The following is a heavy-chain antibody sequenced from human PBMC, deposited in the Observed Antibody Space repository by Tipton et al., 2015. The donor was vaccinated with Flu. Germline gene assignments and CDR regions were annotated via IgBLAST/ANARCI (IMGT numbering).Heavy chain of an antibody. D-gene: IGHD1-26*01. Sequence: QLVQSGGGLVKPGGSLRLSCAASGFTFSNAWMSWVRQAPGKGLEWIGRIKSKTDGGTTDYTEPVQGRFTISRDDSEYTLYLQMNSLKTEDTAVYYCTSNTRGSACDIWGQGTMVTVSS. CDR1: GFTFSNAW. J-gene: IGHJ3*02. V-gene: IGHV3-15*01. CDR3: TSNTRGSACDI. CDR2: IKSKTDGGTT.